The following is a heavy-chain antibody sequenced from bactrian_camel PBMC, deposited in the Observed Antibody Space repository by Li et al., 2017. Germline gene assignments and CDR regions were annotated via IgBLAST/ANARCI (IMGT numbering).Heavy chain of an antibody. V-gene: IGHV3S9*01. CDR1: QFTFSSSR. Sequence: HVQLVESGGGLVQAGGSLKLSCVASQFTFSSSRSCMGWFRGSEREGVAAIDNDGTTSYADSVKGRFTISEDNAKNTLYLQMNSLKPEDTAMYYCAAVVACDTVDNWVRSAEPDFGFWGQGTQVTVS. CDR2: IDNDGTT. D-gene: IGHD1*01. J-gene: IGHJ6*01. CDR3: AAVVACDTVDNWVRSAEPDFGF.